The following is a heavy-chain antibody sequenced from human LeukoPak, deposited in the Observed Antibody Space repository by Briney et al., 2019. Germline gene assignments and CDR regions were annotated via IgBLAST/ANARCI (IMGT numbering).Heavy chain of an antibody. CDR1: GFTFGDYA. D-gene: IGHD5-12*01. CDR2: IRSKAYGGTT. CDR3: TRGRGIVATIGEDY. J-gene: IGHJ4*02. V-gene: IGHV3-49*04. Sequence: GGSLRLSCTASGFTFGDYAMSWVRQAPGKGLEGVGFIRSKAYGGTTEYAASVKGRFTISRDDSKSIAYLQMNSLKTEDTAVYYCTRGRGIVATIGEDYWGQGTLVTVSS.